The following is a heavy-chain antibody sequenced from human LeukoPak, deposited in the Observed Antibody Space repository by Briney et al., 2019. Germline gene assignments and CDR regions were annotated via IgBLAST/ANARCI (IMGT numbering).Heavy chain of an antibody. CDR1: GITLSNYG. CDR3: AKRGVVIRVILVGFHKAAYYFES. J-gene: IGHJ4*02. V-gene: IGHV3-23*01. D-gene: IGHD3/OR15-3a*01. CDR2: ISDGGGST. Sequence: PGGSLRLSCAVSGITLSNYGMSWVRQAPGKGLEWVAGISDGGGSTNYADSVKGRFTISRDNPKNTLYLQMNSLRAEDTAVYFCAKRGVVIRVILVGFHKAAYYFESWGQGALVTVSS.